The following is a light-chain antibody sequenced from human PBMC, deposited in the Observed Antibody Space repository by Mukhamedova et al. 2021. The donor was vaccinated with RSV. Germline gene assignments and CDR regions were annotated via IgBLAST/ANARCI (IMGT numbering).Light chain of an antibody. CDR1: SSDVGGYAY. Sequence: VTISCTGTSSDVGGYAYVSWYQQHPGKAPKLMIYDVSKRPSGVPDRFSGSKSGNTASLTISGLQAEDEADYYCCSYAGRYTRVVGG. CDR3: CSYAGRYTRV. J-gene: IGLJ3*02. V-gene: IGLV2-11*03. CDR2: DVS.